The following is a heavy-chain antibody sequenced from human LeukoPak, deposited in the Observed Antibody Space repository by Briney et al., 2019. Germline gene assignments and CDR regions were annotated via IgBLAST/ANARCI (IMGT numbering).Heavy chain of an antibody. CDR3: AKRTRTYFDY. V-gene: IGHV3-30*02. CDR2: IRYDGSNK. Sequence: AGGSLRLSCAASGFTFSSYGMHWVRQAPGKGLEWVAFIRYDGSNKNYADSVKGRFTISRDNSKNTLYLQMNSLRAEDTAVYYCAKRTRTYFDYWGQGTLVTVSS. J-gene: IGHJ4*02. CDR1: GFTFSSYG.